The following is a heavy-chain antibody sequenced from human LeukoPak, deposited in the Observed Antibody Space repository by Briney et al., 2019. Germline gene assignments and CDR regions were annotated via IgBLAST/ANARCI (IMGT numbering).Heavy chain of an antibody. CDR1: GFTFSSYA. CDR2: ISGSGGST. CDR3: AKGRSGDYAYYYGMDV. Sequence: PGGSLRLSCAASGFTFSSYAMSWVRQAPGKGLEWVSAISGSGGSTYYADSVKGRFTISRDNSKNTLYLQMNSLRAEDTAVYYCAKGRSGDYAYYYGMDVWGQGTTVTVSS. J-gene: IGHJ6*02. V-gene: IGHV3-23*01. D-gene: IGHD4-17*01.